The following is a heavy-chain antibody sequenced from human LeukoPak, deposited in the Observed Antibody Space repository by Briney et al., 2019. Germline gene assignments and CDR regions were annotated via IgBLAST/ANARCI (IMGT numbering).Heavy chain of an antibody. CDR3: ARGKDVDDYVNKRINCFDP. J-gene: IGHJ5*02. Sequence: PGGTLRLSCAASGFTFSSYSMNWVRQAPGKGLEWVSSICSSSSYIYYADSVKGRFTISRDNTKNSLYLQMNSLRAEDTAEYYCARGKDVDDYVNKRINCFDPWGQGTLVTVSS. V-gene: IGHV3-21*01. D-gene: IGHD4-17*01. CDR1: GFTFSSYS. CDR2: ICSSSSYI.